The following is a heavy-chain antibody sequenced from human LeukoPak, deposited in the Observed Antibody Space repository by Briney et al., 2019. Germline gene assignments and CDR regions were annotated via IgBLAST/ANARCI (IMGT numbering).Heavy chain of an antibody. CDR3: ARGSPHWGPVAPREEYFDL. V-gene: IGHV1-69*13. D-gene: IGHD6-19*01. Sequence: SVKVSCKASGGTFSSYAISWVRQAPGQGLEWMGGIIPIFGTANYAQKVQGRVTITADESTSTAYMELSSLRSEDTAVYYCARGSPHWGPVAPREEYFDLWGRGTLVTVSS. CDR1: GGTFSSYA. CDR2: IIPIFGTA. J-gene: IGHJ2*01.